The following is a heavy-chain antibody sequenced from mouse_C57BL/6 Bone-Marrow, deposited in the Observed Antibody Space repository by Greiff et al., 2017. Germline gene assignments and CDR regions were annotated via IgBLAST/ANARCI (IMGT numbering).Heavy chain of an antibody. CDR3: AREGDYSNYDAMDY. V-gene: IGHV5-4*01. CDR2: ISDGGSYT. CDR1: GFTFSSYA. D-gene: IGHD2-5*01. Sequence: EVQRVESGGGLVKPGGSLKLSCAASGFTFSSYAMSWVRQTPEKRLEWVATISDGGSYTSYPDNVKGRFTISRDNAKNNLYLQMSHLKSEDTAMYYCAREGDYSNYDAMDYWGQGTSVTVSS. J-gene: IGHJ4*01.